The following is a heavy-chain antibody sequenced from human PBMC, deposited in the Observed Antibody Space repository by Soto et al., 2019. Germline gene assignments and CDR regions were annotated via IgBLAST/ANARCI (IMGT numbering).Heavy chain of an antibody. CDR1: GGSFSGYY. J-gene: IGHJ4*02. D-gene: IGHD3-10*01. Sequence: QVQLQQWGAGLLKPSETLSLTCAVYGGSFSGYYWSWIRQPPGKGLEWIGEINHSGSTNYNPSLKGRVTISVDTSKNQFSLKLSSVTAADTAVYYCARARGITMVRGVIDYWGQGTLVTVSS. V-gene: IGHV4-34*01. CDR3: ARARGITMVRGVIDY. CDR2: INHSGST.